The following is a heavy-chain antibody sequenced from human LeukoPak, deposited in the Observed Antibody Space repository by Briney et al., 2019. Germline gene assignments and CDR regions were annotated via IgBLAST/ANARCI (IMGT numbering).Heavy chain of an antibody. CDR3: ARGYEVPTG. V-gene: IGHV4-59*01. CDR2: IYYSGST. Sequence: SETLSLTCTVSGGSISSYYWSWIRQPPGKGLEWIGYIYYSGSTNYNPSLKSRVTISVDTSKNQFSLKLSSVTAADTAVYYCARGYEVPTGWGQGTLVTVSS. D-gene: IGHD1-1*01. CDR1: GGSISSYY. J-gene: IGHJ4*02.